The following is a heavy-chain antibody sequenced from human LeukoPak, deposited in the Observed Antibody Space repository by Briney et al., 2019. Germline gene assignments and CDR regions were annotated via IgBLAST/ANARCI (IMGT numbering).Heavy chain of an antibody. J-gene: IGHJ6*03. Sequence: SETLSLTCTVSGGSISSSSYYWGWIRQPPGKGLEWIGSIYYSGSTYYNPSLKSRVTISVDTSKNQFSLKLSSVTAADTAVYYCARVGMGEFSYYMDVWGKGTTVTISS. CDR1: GGSISSSSYY. V-gene: IGHV4-39*07. D-gene: IGHD3-16*01. CDR2: IYYSGST. CDR3: ARVGMGEFSYYMDV.